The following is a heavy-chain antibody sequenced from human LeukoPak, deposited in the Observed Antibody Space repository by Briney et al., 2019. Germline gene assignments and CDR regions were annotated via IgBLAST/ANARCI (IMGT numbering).Heavy chain of an antibody. J-gene: IGHJ4*02. CDR1: GGTFSSYA. V-gene: IGHV1-69*06. CDR2: IIPIFGTA. Sequence: SVKVSCKASGGTFSSYAISWVRQAPGQGLEWMGGIIPIFGTANYAQKFQGRVTTTADKSTSTAYMELSSLRSEDTAVYYCASLPDAGDYMFGYWGQGTLVTVSS. CDR3: ASLPDAGDYMFGY. D-gene: IGHD4-17*01.